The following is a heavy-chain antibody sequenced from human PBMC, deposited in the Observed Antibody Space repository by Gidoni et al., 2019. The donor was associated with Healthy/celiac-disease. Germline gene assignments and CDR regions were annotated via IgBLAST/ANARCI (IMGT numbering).Heavy chain of an antibody. V-gene: IGHV3-9*01. CDR3: AKVKYDYGDYSIYYFDY. CDR2: ISWNSGSI. J-gene: IGHJ4*02. CDR1: GFTFDDSG. Sequence: EVQLVESGGGLVQPGLSLRLSCAASGFTFDDSGMHWVRQAPGKGLGWVSGISWNSGSIGYADSVKGRFTISRDNAKNSLYLQMNSLRAEDTALYYCAKVKYDYGDYSIYYFDYWGQGTLVTVSS. D-gene: IGHD4-17*01.